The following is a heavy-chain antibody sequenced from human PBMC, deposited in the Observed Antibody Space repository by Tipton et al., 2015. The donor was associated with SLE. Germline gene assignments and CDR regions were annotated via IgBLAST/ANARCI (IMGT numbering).Heavy chain of an antibody. D-gene: IGHD2-8*02. V-gene: IGHV3-7*01. J-gene: IGHJ3*02. CDR2: IKQDGSEK. Sequence: GSLRLSCAASGFTFSSYWMSWVRQAPGKGLEWVANIKQDGSEKYYVDSVKGRFTLSRDNAKNSLYLQMNSLRAEDTAVYYCARDTAGVLVVYAILVGAFDIWGQGTMVTVSS. CDR3: ARDTAGVLVVYAILVGAFDI. CDR1: GFTFSSYW.